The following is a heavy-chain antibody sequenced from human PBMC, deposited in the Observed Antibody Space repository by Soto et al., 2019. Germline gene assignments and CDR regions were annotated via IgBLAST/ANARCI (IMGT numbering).Heavy chain of an antibody. D-gene: IGHD2-15*01. CDR2: MNPNSGNT. J-gene: IGHJ5*02. CDR3: ARQVKQNDVRYCSGGSCYLFGWFGP. CDR1: GYTFTSYD. V-gene: IGHV1-8*01. Sequence: QVQLVQSGAEVKKPGASVKVSCKASGYTFTSYDINWVRQATGQGLEWMGWMNPNSGNTGYAQKFQGRVNMPKNTSISTAYMELSSLRSEDTAVYYCARQVKQNDVRYCSGGSCYLFGWFGPWGQGTLVTVSS.